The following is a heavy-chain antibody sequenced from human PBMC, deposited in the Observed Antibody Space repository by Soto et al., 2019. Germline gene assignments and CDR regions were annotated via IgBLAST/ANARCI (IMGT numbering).Heavy chain of an antibody. V-gene: IGHV1-2*04. CDR1: GYTFTGYY. J-gene: IGHJ4*02. CDR2: INPNSGGT. CDR3: SRDGGYCSSTSCFLLFDY. D-gene: IGHD2-2*01. Sequence: ASVKVSCKASGYTFTGYYMHCVRQAPGQELEWMGWINPNSGGTNYAQKFQGWVTMTRDTSISTAYMELSRLRSDDTAVYCCSRDGGYCSSTSCFLLFDYWGQGTLVTAPQ.